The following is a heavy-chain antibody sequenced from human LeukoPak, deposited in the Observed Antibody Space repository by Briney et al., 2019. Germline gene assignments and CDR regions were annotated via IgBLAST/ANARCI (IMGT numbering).Heavy chain of an antibody. CDR1: GYSFTTYW. D-gene: IGHD3-22*01. CDR3: AKYYYDRSAGPFDY. V-gene: IGHV5-51*01. CDR2: IYPGDSDI. Sequence: GESLKISCNGSGYSFTTYWIGWVRQMPGKGLEWMGVIYPGDSDIRYSPSFQGQVTISADKSITTAYLQWSSLKASDTAMYYCAKYYYDRSAGPFDYWGQGTLVTVSS. J-gene: IGHJ4*02.